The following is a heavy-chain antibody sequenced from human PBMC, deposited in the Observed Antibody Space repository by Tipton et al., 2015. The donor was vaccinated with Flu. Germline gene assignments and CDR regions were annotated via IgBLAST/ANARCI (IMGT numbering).Heavy chain of an antibody. J-gene: IGHJ5*02. V-gene: IGHV3-30-3*01. Sequence: RSLRLSCAASGFTFSSYAMHWVRRTPGKGLEWVAVISYDGSNKYYADSVKGRFTISRDNSKNTLYLQMNSLRAEDTAVYYCARDQDYISWFDPWGQGTLVTVSS. CDR3: ARDQDYISWFDP. CDR1: GFTFSSYA. CDR2: ISYDGSNK. D-gene: IGHD4-11*01.